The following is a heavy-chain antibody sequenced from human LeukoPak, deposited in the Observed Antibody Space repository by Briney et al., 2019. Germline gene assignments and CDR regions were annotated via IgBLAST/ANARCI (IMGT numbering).Heavy chain of an antibody. Sequence: GGSLRLSCAASGFTFSSYSMKWVRQAPGKGLEWVSSISSSSTYIYYADSVKGRFTIPRDNAKNSLYLQMNSLRAEDTAVYYCARSDTVTTQTDYWGQGTLVTVSS. J-gene: IGHJ4*02. D-gene: IGHD4-17*01. CDR2: ISSSSTYI. V-gene: IGHV3-21*01. CDR3: ARSDTVTTQTDY. CDR1: GFTFSSYS.